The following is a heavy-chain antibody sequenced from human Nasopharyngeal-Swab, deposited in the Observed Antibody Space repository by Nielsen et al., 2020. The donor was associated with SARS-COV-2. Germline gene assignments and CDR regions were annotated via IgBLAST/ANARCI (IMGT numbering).Heavy chain of an antibody. J-gene: IGHJ6*02. Sequence: WIRQPPGKGLEWIGSIYYSGSTYYNPSLKSRVTISVDTSKNQFSLKLSSVTAADTAVYYCARHGDPSRMPSYSTYYYHGMDVWAKGPRSPSP. V-gene: IGHV4-39*01. CDR3: ARHGDPSRMPSYSTYYYHGMDV. CDR2: IYYSGST. D-gene: IGHD2-21*01.